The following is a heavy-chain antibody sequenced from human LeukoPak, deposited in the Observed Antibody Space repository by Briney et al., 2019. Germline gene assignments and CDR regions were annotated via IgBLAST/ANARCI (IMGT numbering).Heavy chain of an antibody. CDR3: AKGGGLVPGTWFDP. CDR1: GYTFTSYG. D-gene: IGHD6-19*01. Sequence: ASVKVSCKASGYTFTSYGISWVRQAPGQGLEGMGWISAYNGNTNYAQELQGRVTMTTDTSTSTAYLELRSLRSDDTAVYYCAKGGGLVPGTWFDPWGQGTLVTVSS. CDR2: ISAYNGNT. V-gene: IGHV1-18*01. J-gene: IGHJ5*02.